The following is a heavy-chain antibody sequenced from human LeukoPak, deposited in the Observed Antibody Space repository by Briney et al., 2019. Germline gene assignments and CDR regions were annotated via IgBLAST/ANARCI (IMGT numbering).Heavy chain of an antibody. V-gene: IGHV3-23*01. D-gene: IGHD6-13*01. Sequence: GASVKVSCKASEYTFTGYYLHWVRQAPGKGLEWVSVISGSGGSTYYADSVKGRFTISRDNSKNTLYLQMNSLRAEDTAVYYCAKSGYSSSWSNAAVYNWFDPWGQGTLVTVSS. J-gene: IGHJ5*02. CDR3: AKSGYSSSWSNAAVYNWFDP. CDR2: ISGSGGST. CDR1: EYTFTGYY.